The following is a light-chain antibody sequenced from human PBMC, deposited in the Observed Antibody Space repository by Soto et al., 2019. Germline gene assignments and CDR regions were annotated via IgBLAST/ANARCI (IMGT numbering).Light chain of an antibody. CDR3: QQYNSYSIT. CDR2: KAS. CDR1: QSINSW. J-gene: IGKJ5*01. V-gene: IGKV1-5*03. Sequence: DIQMTQSPSTLSASVGDRVTITCRASQSINSWLAWYQQTPGKAPKVLIYKASSLESGVPSRFSGSGSGTEFTLTISGLQPDDSATYYCQQYNSYSITFGQGIRLEMK.